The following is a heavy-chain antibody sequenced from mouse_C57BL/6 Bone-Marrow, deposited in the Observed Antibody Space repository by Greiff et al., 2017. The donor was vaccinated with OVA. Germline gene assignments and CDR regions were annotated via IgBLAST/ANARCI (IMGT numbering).Heavy chain of an antibody. CDR2: IDPSDSYT. CDR1: GYTFTSYW. CDR3: ARAGGHDY. J-gene: IGHJ2*01. Sequence: VQLQQPGAELVKPGASVKLSCKASGYTFTSYWMQWVKQRPGQGLEWIGEIDPSDSYTNYNQKFKGKATLTVDTSSSTAYMQLSSLTSEDSAVYYCARAGGHDYWGKGTTLTVSS. V-gene: IGHV1-50*01.